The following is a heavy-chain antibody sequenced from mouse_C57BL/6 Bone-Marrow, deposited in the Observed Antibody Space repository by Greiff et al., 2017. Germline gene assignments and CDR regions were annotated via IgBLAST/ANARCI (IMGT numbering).Heavy chain of an antibody. V-gene: IGHV5-9-2*01. CDR3: ARRDTTVVAYYAMDY. Sequence: EVKLVESGGGLVKPGGSLKLSCAASGFTFSSYGMSWVRQTPEKRLEWVATLCGGGSYTYYPDSVKGRFTISRDNAKNNLYLHMRSLRSEDTALYYCARRDTTVVAYYAMDYWGQGTSVTVSS. D-gene: IGHD1-1*01. CDR1: GFTFSSYG. J-gene: IGHJ4*01. CDR2: LCGGGSYT.